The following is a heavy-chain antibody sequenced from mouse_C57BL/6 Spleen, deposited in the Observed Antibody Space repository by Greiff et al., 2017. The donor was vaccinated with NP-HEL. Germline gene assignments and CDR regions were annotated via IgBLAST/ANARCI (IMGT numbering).Heavy chain of an antibody. CDR3: ARPYYGSSPWAMDY. J-gene: IGHJ4*01. Sequence: VQLQQSGAELVKPGASVKLSCKASGYTFTSYWMHWVKQRPGRGLEWIGRIDPNSGGTKYNEKFKSKATLSVDKPSSTAYMQLSSLTSEDSAVYYCARPYYGSSPWAMDYWGQGTSVTVSS. CDR1: GYTFTSYW. V-gene: IGHV1-72*01. CDR2: IDPNSGGT. D-gene: IGHD1-1*01.